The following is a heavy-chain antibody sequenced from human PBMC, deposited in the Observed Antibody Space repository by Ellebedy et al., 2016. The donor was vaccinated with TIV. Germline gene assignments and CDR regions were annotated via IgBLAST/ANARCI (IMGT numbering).Heavy chain of an antibody. Sequence: SETLSLTCTVSGGSITSSGYYWGWIRQPPGKGLEWIGSVSHSGSTFYNPSLKSRLTISVDTSKNQLSLKLKSVTVEDTAVYYCARTMKREDVVVIAATRRAFDIWGQGTMVTVSS. CDR1: GGSITSSGYY. CDR2: VSHSGST. CDR3: ARTMKREDVVVIAATRRAFDI. V-gene: IGHV4-39*01. D-gene: IGHD2-21*01. J-gene: IGHJ3*02.